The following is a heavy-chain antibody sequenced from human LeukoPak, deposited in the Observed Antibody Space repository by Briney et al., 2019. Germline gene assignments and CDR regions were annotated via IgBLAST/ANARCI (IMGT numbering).Heavy chain of an antibody. J-gene: IGHJ6*04. CDR1: GDTFTSYA. CDR2: INASNVNT. CDR3: ASDAHMTTVTSGYYYGMDV. D-gene: IGHD4-17*01. V-gene: IGHV1-3*01. Sequence: ASVKVSCKASGDTFTSYAMHWVRQAPGQRLEWMGWINASNVNTKYSQKFQGRVTITRDTSTSTAYMELSSLRSEDTAVYYCASDAHMTTVTSGYYYGMDVWGKGATVTVSS.